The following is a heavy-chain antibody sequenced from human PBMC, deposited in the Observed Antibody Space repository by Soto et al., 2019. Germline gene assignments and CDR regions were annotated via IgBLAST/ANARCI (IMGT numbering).Heavy chain of an antibody. CDR2: ISGSGGST. J-gene: IGHJ4*02. CDR3: AKHGETSIAVAGTDGTSY. Sequence: GGSLRLSCAASGFTFSSYAMSWVRQAPGKGLEWVSAISGSGGSTYYADSVKGRFTISRDNSKNTLYLQMNSLRAEDTAVYYCAKHGETSIAVAGTDGTSYWGQGTLVTVSS. CDR1: GFTFSSYA. V-gene: IGHV3-23*01. D-gene: IGHD6-19*01.